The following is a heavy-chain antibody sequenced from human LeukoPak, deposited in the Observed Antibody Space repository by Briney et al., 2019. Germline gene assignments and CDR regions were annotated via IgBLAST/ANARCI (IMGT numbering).Heavy chain of an antibody. D-gene: IGHD5-24*01. CDR3: ARCRDGYRDYFDY. CDR1: GGSFSGYY. Sequence: SETLSLTCAVYGGSFSGYYWSWIRQPPGKGPEWIGEINHSGSTNYNPSLKSRVTISVDTSKNQFSLKLSSVTAADTAVYYCARCRDGYRDYFDYWGQGTLVTVSS. V-gene: IGHV4-34*01. CDR2: INHSGST. J-gene: IGHJ4*02.